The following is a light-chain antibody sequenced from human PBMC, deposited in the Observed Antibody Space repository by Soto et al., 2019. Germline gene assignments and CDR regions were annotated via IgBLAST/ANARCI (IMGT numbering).Light chain of an antibody. Sequence: DIQMTQSPSSLSASVGGRVTITCQASQNINNYLNWYQQKPGRAPKLLIYDASNLEAGVPSMFRGSGSGTDFTFTIILLQPEDIAIYYCQMYEKLPILGQGTRLEIK. CDR2: DAS. J-gene: IGKJ5*01. CDR1: QNINNY. CDR3: QMYEKLPI. V-gene: IGKV1-33*01.